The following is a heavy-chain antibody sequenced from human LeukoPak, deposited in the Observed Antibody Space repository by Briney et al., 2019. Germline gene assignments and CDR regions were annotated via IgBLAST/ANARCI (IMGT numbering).Heavy chain of an antibody. J-gene: IGHJ6*03. V-gene: IGHV4-39*07. Sequence: SETLSLTCTVSGGSISSSSYYWGWIRQPPGKGLEWIGSIYYSGSTYYNPSLKSRVTMSVDTSKNQFSLKLNSVTAADTAVYYCARGRSSMVRGYYYYYMDVWGKGTTVTISS. CDR3: ARGRSSMVRGYYYYYMDV. CDR1: GGSISSSSYY. CDR2: IYYSGST. D-gene: IGHD3-10*01.